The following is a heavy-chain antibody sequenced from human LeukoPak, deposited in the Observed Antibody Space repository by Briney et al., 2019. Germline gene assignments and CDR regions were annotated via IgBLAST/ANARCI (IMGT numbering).Heavy chain of an antibody. J-gene: IGHJ4*02. CDR1: GFTFSGSA. D-gene: IGHD5/OR15-5a*01. CDR3: AKVSWESTNQDFDC. Sequence: GGSLRLSCAASGFTFSGSAMHWVRQASGKGLEWVGRIRSKANSYATAYAASVKGRFTISRDDSKNTAYLQMNSLKTEDTAVYYCAKVSWESTNQDFDCWGQGTLVTVSS. V-gene: IGHV3-73*01. CDR2: IRSKANSYAT.